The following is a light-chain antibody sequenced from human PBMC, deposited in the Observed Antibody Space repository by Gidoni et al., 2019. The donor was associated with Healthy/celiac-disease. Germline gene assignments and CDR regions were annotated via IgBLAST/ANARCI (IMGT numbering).Light chain of an antibody. CDR1: NIGSKS. CDR3: QVWDSSSDHVV. CDR2: EDS. J-gene: IGLJ2*01. V-gene: IGLV3-21*02. Sequence: SYVLPQPPSVSVAPVQTARITCGGNNIGSKSVHWYQQKPGQAPVLVVYEDSDRPSGIPERFSGSNSGNTATLTISRVEAGDEADYYCQVWDSSSDHVVFGGGTKLTVL.